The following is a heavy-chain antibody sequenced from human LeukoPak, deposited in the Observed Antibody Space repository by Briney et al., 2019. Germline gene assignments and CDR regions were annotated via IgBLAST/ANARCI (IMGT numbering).Heavy chain of an antibody. V-gene: IGHV4-34*01. J-gene: IGHJ5*02. Sequence: SETLSLTCAVYGGSLSGYYWSWIRQPPGKGLEWIGEINHSGSTNYNPSLKSRVTISVDTSKNQFSLKLSSVTAADTAVYYCARGPRVRWFDPWGQGTLVTVSS. CDR1: GGSLSGYY. CDR2: INHSGST. CDR3: ARGPRVRWFDP.